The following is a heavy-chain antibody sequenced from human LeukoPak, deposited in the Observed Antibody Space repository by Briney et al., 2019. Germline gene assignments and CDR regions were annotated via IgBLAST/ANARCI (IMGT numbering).Heavy chain of an antibody. J-gene: IGHJ4*02. CDR1: GGSFSGYY. Sequence: TSETLSLTCAVYGGSFSGYYWSWIRQPPGKGLEWIGEINHSGSTNYNPSLKSRVTISVDTSKNQFSLKLSSVTAADTAVYYCARIPRRTTKGPGYCSSTSCYTLFDYWGQGTLVTVSS. CDR3: ARIPRRTTKGPGYCSSTSCYTLFDY. V-gene: IGHV4-34*01. D-gene: IGHD2-2*02. CDR2: INHSGST.